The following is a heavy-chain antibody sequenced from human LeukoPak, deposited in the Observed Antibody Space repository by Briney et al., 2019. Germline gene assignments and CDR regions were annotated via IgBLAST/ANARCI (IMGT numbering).Heavy chain of an antibody. Sequence: GGSLRLSCAASRFMFSSYAMSWVRQAPGKGLEWVSSISRSGDNTYYADSVKGRFTISRDNSKNTLFLQMNSLRADDTAVYYCARAMNGDSYFDYWGQGTLVTVSS. V-gene: IGHV3-23*01. CDR2: ISRSGDNT. CDR1: RFMFSSYA. J-gene: IGHJ4*02. D-gene: IGHD4-17*01. CDR3: ARAMNGDSYFDY.